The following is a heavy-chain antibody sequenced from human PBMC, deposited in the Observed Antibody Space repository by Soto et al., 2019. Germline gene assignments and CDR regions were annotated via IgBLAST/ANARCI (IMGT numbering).Heavy chain of an antibody. CDR1: CDSVTNNNYY. CDR2: IYDSVST. Sequence: SSATLCLTCTVSCDSVTNNNYYWGWIRQPAGKGLDWIVNIYDSVSTYYNPSLRSRGTISVDNPKNQFSLKLSSVTAADTAVYYCARRYSYGSGKYGVDLWGQGTTVTVSS. J-gene: IGHJ6*02. D-gene: IGHD3-10*01. V-gene: IGHV4-39*01. CDR3: ARRYSYGSGKYGVDL.